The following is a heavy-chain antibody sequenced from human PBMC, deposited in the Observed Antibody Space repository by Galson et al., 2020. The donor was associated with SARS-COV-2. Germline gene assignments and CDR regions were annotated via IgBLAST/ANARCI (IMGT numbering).Heavy chain of an antibody. Sequence: GGSLRLSCAASGFTFSNYAMHWVRQAPGKGLEWVNVISTDGRLKIYADSVKGRFTISRDNSENMVFLEMVSLRADDTAVYYCARDVSGGAADIWGQGTMVTVSS. J-gene: IGHJ3*02. CDR3: ARDVSGGAADI. D-gene: IGHD1-26*01. CDR2: ISTDGRLK. CDR1: GFTFSNYA. V-gene: IGHV3-30*04.